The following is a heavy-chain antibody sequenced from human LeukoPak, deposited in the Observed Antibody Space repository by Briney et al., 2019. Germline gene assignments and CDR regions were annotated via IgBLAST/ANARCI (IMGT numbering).Heavy chain of an antibody. CDR1: GFTFSDYY. Sequence: GALRLSCVASGFTFSDYYMSWIRQAPGKGLEWVSYIRSSGTTIHYADSVKGRFTISRDNAKNSLYLQMNSLRAEDTAVYYCARDRGAVTDVFDYWGQGTPVTVSS. CDR2: IRSSGTTI. V-gene: IGHV3-11*04. D-gene: IGHD6-19*01. CDR3: ARDRGAVTDVFDY. J-gene: IGHJ4*02.